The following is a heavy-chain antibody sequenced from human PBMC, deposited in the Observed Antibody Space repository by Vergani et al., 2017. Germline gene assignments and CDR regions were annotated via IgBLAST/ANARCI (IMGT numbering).Heavy chain of an antibody. J-gene: IGHJ4*02. V-gene: IGHV4-59*01. CDR3: ANSGYSSGAFDY. CDR1: GGSISSYY. Sequence: QVQLQESGPGLVKPSETLSLTCTVSGGSISSYYWSWIRQPPGKGLEWIGYIYYSGSTNYNPSLKRRVTISVDTSKNQFSLKLSSVTAADTAVYYCANSGYSSGAFDYWGQGTLVTVSS. D-gene: IGHD3-22*01. CDR2: IYYSGST.